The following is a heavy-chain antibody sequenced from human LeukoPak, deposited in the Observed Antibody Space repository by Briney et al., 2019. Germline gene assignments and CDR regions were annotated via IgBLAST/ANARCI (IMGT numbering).Heavy chain of an antibody. CDR1: GGSISSSSYY. J-gene: IGHJ6*03. D-gene: IGHD2-2*01. CDR3: ARHLGHCSSTSCYGEYYYYYMDV. V-gene: IGHV4-39*01. Sequence: SETLSLTCTVSGGSISSSSYYWGWIRQPPGQGLEWIGSIYYSGSTYYNPSLKSRVTISVDTSKNQFSLKLSSVTAADTAVYYCARHLGHCSSTSCYGEYYYYYMDVWGKGTTVTVSS. CDR2: IYYSGST.